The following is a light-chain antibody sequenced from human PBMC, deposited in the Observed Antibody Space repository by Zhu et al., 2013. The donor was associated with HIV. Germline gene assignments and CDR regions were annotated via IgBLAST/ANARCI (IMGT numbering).Light chain of an antibody. J-gene: IGKJ1*01. CDR1: QSISSW. V-gene: IGKV1-5*03. Sequence: IQLTQSPSTLPASVGDRVIITCRASQSISSWLAWYQQKPGKAPKVLIYAASTLETGVPSRFSGSGSGTEFTLTISSLQPDDFATYYCQQYNSFTWTFGQGTMVEIK. CDR2: AAS. CDR3: QQYNSFTWT.